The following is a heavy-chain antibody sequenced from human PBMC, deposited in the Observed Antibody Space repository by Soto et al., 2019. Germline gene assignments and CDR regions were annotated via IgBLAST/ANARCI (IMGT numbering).Heavy chain of an antibody. CDR2: VNPDNSHT. CDR3: ARGSSGLSY. Sequence: ASVKVSCKASGYTFTHYGISWWRQAPGQGPEWMGWVNPDNSHTKFEQRFQGRVTLTTDTSTTTAYMDLRLLTSDDTAVYYCARGSSGLSYWGQGTLVTVSS. J-gene: IGHJ4*02. V-gene: IGHV1-18*04. CDR1: GYTFTHYG.